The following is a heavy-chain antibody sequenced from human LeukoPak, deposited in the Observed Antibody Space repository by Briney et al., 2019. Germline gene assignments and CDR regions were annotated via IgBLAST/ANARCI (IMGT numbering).Heavy chain of an antibody. J-gene: IGHJ4*02. CDR2: IYYSGST. CDR1: GGSISRYY. CDR3: AKVGDFGSGTSFDY. D-gene: IGHD3-10*01. V-gene: IGHV4-59*01. Sequence: SEALSLTCTVSGGSISRYYWSWIRQPPGKELEWIGYIYYSGSTNYNPSLKSRVTISIDTSKNQFSLMLSSVTAADTAVYYCAKVGDFGSGTSFDYWGQGTLVTVSS.